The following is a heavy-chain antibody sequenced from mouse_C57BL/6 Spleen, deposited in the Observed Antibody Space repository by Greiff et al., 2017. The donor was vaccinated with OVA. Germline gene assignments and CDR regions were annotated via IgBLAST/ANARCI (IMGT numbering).Heavy chain of an antibody. CDR3: AREDSNYEYFDV. D-gene: IGHD2-5*01. CDR1: GFTFSSYA. V-gene: IGHV5-4*01. Sequence: EVNLVESGGGLVKPGGSLKLSCAASGFTFSSYAMSWVRQTPEKRLEWVATISDGGSYTYYPDNVKGRFTISRDNAKNNLYLQMSHLKSEDTAMYYCAREDSNYEYFDVWGTGTTVTVSS. J-gene: IGHJ1*03. CDR2: ISDGGSYT.